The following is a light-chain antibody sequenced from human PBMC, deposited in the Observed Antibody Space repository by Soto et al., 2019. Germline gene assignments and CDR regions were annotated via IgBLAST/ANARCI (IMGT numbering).Light chain of an antibody. J-gene: IGKJ1*01. Sequence: EIVMTQSPATLSVSPGERATLSCRASQTVNSNLAWYQQKPGQAPRLLIYGASNRATGIPARFSGSGSGTEFTLTISRLQSEDVAVYYCQKYNNWPPWTFGRGTKVDIK. V-gene: IGKV3-15*01. CDR1: QTVNSN. CDR3: QKYNNWPPWT. CDR2: GAS.